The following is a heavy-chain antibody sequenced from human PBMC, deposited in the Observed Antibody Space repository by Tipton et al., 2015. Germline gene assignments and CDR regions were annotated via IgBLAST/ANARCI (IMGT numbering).Heavy chain of an antibody. CDR2: VYSSGGA. Sequence: TLSLTCIVSGGSISSTIYYWTWIRQHPGKALEWIAYVYSSGGAYYNPSLKSRVSISEDTSKNQFSLELISVTAADTAVYYCASRASGSYYFDSWGQGTLVTVSS. J-gene: IGHJ4*02. CDR3: ASRASGSYYFDS. V-gene: IGHV4-31*03. CDR1: GGSISSTIYY. D-gene: IGHD3-10*01.